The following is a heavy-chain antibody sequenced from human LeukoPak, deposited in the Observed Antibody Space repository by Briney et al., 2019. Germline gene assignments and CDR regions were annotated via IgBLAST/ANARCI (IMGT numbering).Heavy chain of an antibody. CDR2: INPDSGVT. CDR3: VRAVSGTLGGAFDI. V-gene: IGHV1-2*02. D-gene: IGHD1-7*01. Sequence: VSVKVSCKASVYTFIDYFIHWMRQTPGQGLEWLGWINPDSGVTRYAQKFQDRVTMTRDTAAYMELSSLKSDDTAVYYCVRAVSGTLGGAFDIWGQGTAVTVSS. J-gene: IGHJ3*02. CDR1: VYTFIDYF.